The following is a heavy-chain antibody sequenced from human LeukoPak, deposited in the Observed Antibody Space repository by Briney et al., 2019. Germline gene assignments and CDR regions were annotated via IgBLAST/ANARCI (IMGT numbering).Heavy chain of an antibody. CDR2: IYHSGST. CDR3: ARDKGRSYWYFDL. J-gene: IGHJ2*01. Sequence: SETLSLTCAVSGGSISSGGYSWSWIRQPPGKGLEWIGYIYHSGSTYYNPSLKSRVTISVDRSKNQFSLKLSSVTAADTAVYYCARDKGRSYWYFDLWGRGTLVTVSS. CDR1: GGSISSGGYS. V-gene: IGHV4-30-2*01.